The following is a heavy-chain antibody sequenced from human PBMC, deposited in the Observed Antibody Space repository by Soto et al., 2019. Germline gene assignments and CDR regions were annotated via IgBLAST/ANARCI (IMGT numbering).Heavy chain of an antibody. D-gene: IGHD6-13*01. CDR3: ATAYSSSWYDAFDI. J-gene: IGHJ3*02. V-gene: IGHV3-23*01. CDR1: GFTFSSYA. Sequence: PGGSLRLSCAASGFTFSSYAMSWVRQAPGKGLEWVSAISGRGGSTYYADSVKDRFTISRDNSKNTLYLQMNSLRAEDTAVYYCATAYSSSWYDAFDIWGQGTLVTASS. CDR2: ISGRGGST.